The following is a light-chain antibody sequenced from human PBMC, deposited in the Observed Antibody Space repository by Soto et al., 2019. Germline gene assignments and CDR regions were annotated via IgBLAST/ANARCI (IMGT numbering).Light chain of an antibody. V-gene: IGKV3-11*01. CDR3: QHRSNWPST. J-gene: IGKJ1*01. CDR1: QSVSTY. CDR2: DAS. Sequence: EIVFTQSPATLSLSPGEKATLSCRASQSVSTYLAWYQQQPGQALMLLIYDASNSATAIPARFSGSGSGTDFTLTISTIQPDEFALYYCQHRSNWPSTLGKGTKVDIK.